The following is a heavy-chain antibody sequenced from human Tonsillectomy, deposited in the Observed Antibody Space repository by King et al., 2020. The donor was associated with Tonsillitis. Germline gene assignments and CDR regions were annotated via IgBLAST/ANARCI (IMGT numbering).Heavy chain of an antibody. CDR1: GYSFTSYW. Sequence: QLVQSGAEVKKPGESLRISCKGSGYSFTSYWIAWVRQMPGKGLEWMGIIYPDDSDTRYSPSFQGQVTISADKSISTAYLQWSSLKASETAMYYCASSKITIFGVRGAGDIWGQGTMVTVPS. CDR3: ASSKITIFGVRGAGDI. CDR2: IYPDDSDT. D-gene: IGHD3-3*01. V-gene: IGHV5-51*01. J-gene: IGHJ3*02.